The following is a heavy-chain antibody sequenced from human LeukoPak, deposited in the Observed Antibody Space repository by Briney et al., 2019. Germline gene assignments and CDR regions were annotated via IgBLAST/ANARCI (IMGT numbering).Heavy chain of an antibody. CDR3: ARDSGRGSGSYDY. J-gene: IGHJ4*02. V-gene: IGHV4-31*03. CDR2: IYYSGST. Sequence: SGTLSLTCTVSGGSISSGGYYWSWIRQHPGKGLEWIGYIYYSGSTYYNPSLKSRVTISVDTSKNQFSLKLSSVTAAGTAVYYCARDSGRGSGSYDYWGQGTLVTVSS. CDR1: GGSISSGGYY. D-gene: IGHD3-10*01.